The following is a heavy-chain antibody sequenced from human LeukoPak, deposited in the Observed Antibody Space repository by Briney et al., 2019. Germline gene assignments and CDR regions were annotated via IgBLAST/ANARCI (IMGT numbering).Heavy chain of an antibody. CDR2: INSDGSST. V-gene: IGHV3-74*01. J-gene: IGHJ3*02. CDR3: ARDWYYDFWSGSPDAFDI. D-gene: IGHD3-3*01. Sequence: GGSLRLSCAASGFTFSSYWMHWVRHAPGKGLVWVSRINSDGSSTSYADSVKGRFTISRDSAKNTLYLQMNSLRAEDTAVYYCARDWYYDFWSGSPDAFDIWGQGTMVTVSS. CDR1: GFTFSSYW.